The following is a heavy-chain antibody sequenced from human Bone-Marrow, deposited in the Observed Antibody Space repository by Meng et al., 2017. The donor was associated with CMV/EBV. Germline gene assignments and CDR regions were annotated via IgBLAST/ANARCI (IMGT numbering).Heavy chain of an antibody. J-gene: IGHJ6*02. CDR3: ARVLIFGVVKPWFYYCAMDV. V-gene: IGHV4-39*07. Sequence: SETLSLTCTVSGGSISSSSYYWGWIRQPPGKGLEWIGSIYYSGSTYYNPSLKSRVTISVDTSKNQFSLKLSSVTAADTAVYYCARVLIFGVVKPWFYYCAMDVWGLGTTVTVSS. D-gene: IGHD3-3*01. CDR2: IYYSGST. CDR1: GGSISSSSYY.